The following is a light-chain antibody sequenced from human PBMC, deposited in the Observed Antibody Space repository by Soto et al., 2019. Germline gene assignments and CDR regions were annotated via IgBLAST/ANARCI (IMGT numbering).Light chain of an antibody. CDR1: QGISNY. J-gene: IGKJ3*01. CDR2: AAS. V-gene: IGKV1-27*01. CDR3: QKYNSAQALFT. Sequence: DIQMTQSPSSLSASVGDRVTITCRASQGISNYLAWYQQKPGKVPKLLIYAASTLQSGVPSRFSGSGSGTDFTLTISSLQPEDVATHYCQKYNSAQALFTFGPGTKVDIK.